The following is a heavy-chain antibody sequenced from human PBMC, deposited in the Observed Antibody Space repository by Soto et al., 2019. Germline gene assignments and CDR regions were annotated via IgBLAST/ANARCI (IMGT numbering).Heavy chain of an antibody. Sequence: QVQLHEAGPGLLKPSQTLSLRCTVSGDSVRSDDFYWSWIRQHPGMGLEWIGYVTYSGHFYYNPSLETRVDMAVDESNNRVSLTLTSVTAADTAVYYCARGRVRDYYFDYWGQGTLVSVSS. CDR2: VTYSGHF. V-gene: IGHV4-31*03. J-gene: IGHJ4*02. D-gene: IGHD4-17*01. CDR3: ARGRVRDYYFDY. CDR1: GDSVRSDDFY.